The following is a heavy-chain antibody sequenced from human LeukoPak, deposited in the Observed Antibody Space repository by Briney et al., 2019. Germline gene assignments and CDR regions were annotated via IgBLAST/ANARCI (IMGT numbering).Heavy chain of an antibody. CDR3: AREFKSGYGMWA. Sequence: GGSLRLSCTASGFTFSSYSMNWVRQAPGKGLDWVSSITSSSDYIYYADSVKGRFTISRDNAANSLHPQMNSLRADDTAVYYCAREFKSGYGMWAWGQGTLVTVSS. D-gene: IGHD5-18*01. CDR2: ITSSSDYI. CDR1: GFTFSSYS. V-gene: IGHV3-21*01. J-gene: IGHJ5*02.